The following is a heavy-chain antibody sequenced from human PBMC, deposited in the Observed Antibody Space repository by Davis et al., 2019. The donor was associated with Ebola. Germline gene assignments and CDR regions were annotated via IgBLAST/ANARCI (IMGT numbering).Heavy chain of an antibody. J-gene: IGHJ3*02. V-gene: IGHV3-66*01. Sequence: GESLKISCAASGFTVSSNYMSWVRQAPGKGLEWVSVIYSGGRTYYADSVKGRFTISRDNSKNTLYLQMNSLRAEDTAVYYCASAYSGSYYGAFDIWGQGTMVTVSS. CDR1: GFTVSSNY. CDR3: ASAYSGSYYGAFDI. D-gene: IGHD1-26*01. CDR2: IYSGGRT.